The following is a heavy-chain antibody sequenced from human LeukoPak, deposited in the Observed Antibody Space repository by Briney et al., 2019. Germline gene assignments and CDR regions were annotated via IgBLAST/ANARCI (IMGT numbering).Heavy chain of an antibody. CDR3: ARKKTYDFWSGYYLAGYYYYGMDV. CDR2: MNPNSGNT. V-gene: IGHV1-8*01. Sequence: ASVKVSCKASAYTLTSYDINWVRQATGQGLEWMGWMNPNSGNTGYAQKFQGRVTMTRNTSISTAYMELSSLRSEDTAVYYCARKKTYDFWSGYYLAGYYYYGMDVWGQGTTVTVSS. CDR1: AYTLTSYD. D-gene: IGHD3-3*01. J-gene: IGHJ6*02.